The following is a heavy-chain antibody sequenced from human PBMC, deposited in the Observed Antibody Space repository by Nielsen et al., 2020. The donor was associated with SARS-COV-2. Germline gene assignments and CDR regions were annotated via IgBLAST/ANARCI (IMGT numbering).Heavy chain of an antibody. J-gene: IGHJ4*02. D-gene: IGHD4-17*01. CDR2: MNPSSGYT. V-gene: IGHV1-8*01. CDR1: GYTFSTYD. CDR3: ARQGGDHDIDY. Sequence: ASVKVSCKASGYTFSTYDINWVRQATGQGPEWMGWMNPSSGYTGYSQKFQGRVTMTSNTSISTAYMELSSLRSEDTAVYYCARQGGDHDIDYWGQGTLVTVSS.